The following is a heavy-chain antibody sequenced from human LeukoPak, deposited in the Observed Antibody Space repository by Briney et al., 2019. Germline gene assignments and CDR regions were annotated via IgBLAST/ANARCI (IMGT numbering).Heavy chain of an antibody. D-gene: IGHD2-21*02. CDR3: ARVGDSATYFDY. Sequence: PSETLSLTCTVSGASISSFYWSWIRQPAGKGLEWIGRVFTSGNNNYNPSLKSRVITSGDRSKNQFSLKLSSVTAADTAVYYCARVGDSATYFDYWGQGTLVTVSS. CDR1: GASISSFY. J-gene: IGHJ4*02. V-gene: IGHV4-4*07. CDR2: VFTSGNN.